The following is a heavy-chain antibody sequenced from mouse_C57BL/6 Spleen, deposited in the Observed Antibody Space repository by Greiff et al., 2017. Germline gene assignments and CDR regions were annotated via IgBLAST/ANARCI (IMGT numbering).Heavy chain of an antibody. J-gene: IGHJ4*01. Sequence: VKLQESGAELMKPGASVKLSCKASGYTFTGYWIQWVKQRPGHGLEWIGEILPGSGSTNYNEKFKGQDTFTADTSSNTAYMQLSSLTTEDSAIYYCASGSYYGSSYYYAMDYWGQGTSVTVSS. CDR1: GYTFTGYW. V-gene: IGHV1-9*01. D-gene: IGHD1-1*01. CDR3: ASGSYYGSSYYYAMDY. CDR2: ILPGSGST.